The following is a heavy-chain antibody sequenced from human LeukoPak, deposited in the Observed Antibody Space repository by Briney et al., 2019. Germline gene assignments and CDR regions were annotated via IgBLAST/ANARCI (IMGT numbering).Heavy chain of an antibody. CDR3: ARDRYCSSTSCYNDY. CDR1: GYTFTSYG. J-gene: IGHJ4*02. V-gene: IGHV1-69*06. CDR2: IIPIFGTA. D-gene: IGHD2-2*02. Sequence: GASVKVSCKASGYTFTSYGISWVRQAPGQGLEWMGGIIPIFGTANYAQKFQGRVTITADKSTSTAYMELSSLRSEDTAVYYCARDRYCSSTSCYNDYWGQGTLVTVSS.